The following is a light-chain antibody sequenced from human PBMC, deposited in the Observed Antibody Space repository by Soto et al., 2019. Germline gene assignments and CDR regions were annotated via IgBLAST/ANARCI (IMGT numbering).Light chain of an antibody. CDR2: EVT. J-gene: IGLJ3*02. V-gene: IGLV2-8*01. CDR3: SSYADSNNFYVV. Sequence: QSALTQPPSASGSPGQSVTISCTGTSSDVGGYNYVSWYQQYPGRAPKLMIYEVTKRPSGVPDRFSGSKSGNTASLTVSGLQAEDEADYFCSSYADSNNFYVVFGGGTKLTVL. CDR1: SSDVGGYNY.